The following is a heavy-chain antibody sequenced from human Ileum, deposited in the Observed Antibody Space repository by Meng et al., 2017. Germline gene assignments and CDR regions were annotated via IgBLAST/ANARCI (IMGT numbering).Heavy chain of an antibody. Sequence: QITLKQSGPPLFEPTETPTLTCTFSGFSLNTVGVGVGWIRQPPGKALEWLALIYWDDEYRYSPSLRSRLTITKDTSRNQVVLRMTNVAPVDAGTYYCVHRLVAAQHWFDPWGQGTLVTVSS. D-gene: IGHD6-6*01. CDR2: IYWDDEY. CDR3: VHRLVAAQHWFDP. J-gene: IGHJ5*02. V-gene: IGHV2-5*02. CDR1: GFSLNTVGVG.